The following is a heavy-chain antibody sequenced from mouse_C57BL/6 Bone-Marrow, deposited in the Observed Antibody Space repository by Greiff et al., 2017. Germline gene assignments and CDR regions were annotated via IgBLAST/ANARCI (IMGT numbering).Heavy chain of an antibody. Sequence: VQLKQSGAELVRPGASVTLSCTASGFNFKDDYMHWVKQRPEQGLEWIGWIDPENGDTEYATKFQGKATLTADTSSNTAYLQLSSLTSEDTAVYYCTGYYYGSSQGYYFDYWGQGTTLTVSS. V-gene: IGHV14-4*01. J-gene: IGHJ2*01. CDR3: TGYYYGSSQGYYFDY. CDR2: IDPENGDT. CDR1: GFNFKDDY. D-gene: IGHD1-1*01.